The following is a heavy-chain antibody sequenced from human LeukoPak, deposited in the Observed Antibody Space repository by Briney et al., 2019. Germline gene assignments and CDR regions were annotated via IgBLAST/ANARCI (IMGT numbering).Heavy chain of an antibody. CDR3: ASDSISMNAFDA. CDR2: ISYIGST. D-gene: IGHD3-22*01. J-gene: IGHJ3*01. V-gene: IGHV4-59*11. Sequence: SETLSLTCTVSGGSFTAHYWSWIRQPPGKGLEWIGYISYIGSTNYNPSLKSRVTISIDTSKNEVSLMLTSVTAADTAVYYCASDSISMNAFDAWGQGTMVTVSS. CDR1: GGSFTAHY.